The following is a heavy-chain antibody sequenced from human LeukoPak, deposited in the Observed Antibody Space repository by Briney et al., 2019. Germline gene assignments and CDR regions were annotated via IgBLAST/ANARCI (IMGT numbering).Heavy chain of an antibody. CDR2: IYYSGST. D-gene: IGHD1-26*01. CDR3: ARISGSYYWFDP. J-gene: IGHJ5*02. Sequence: SETLSLTCTVSGGSISTYYWNWIRQPPGKGLEWIGYIYYSGSTNYNPSLKSRVTMSVDTSKNQFSLKLSSVTAADTAVYYCARISGSYYWFDPWGQGTLVTVSS. V-gene: IGHV4-59*01. CDR1: GGSISTYY.